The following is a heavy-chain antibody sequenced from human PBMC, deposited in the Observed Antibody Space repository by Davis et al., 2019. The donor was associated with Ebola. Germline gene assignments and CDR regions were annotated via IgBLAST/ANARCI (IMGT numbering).Heavy chain of an antibody. CDR2: ITASGGAT. CDR1: GFTFRTFA. J-gene: IGHJ4*02. CDR3: AKDSGGAARWARGNFDY. Sequence: PGGSLRLSCVASGFTFRTFAMSWVRQAPGKGLEWVSAITASGGATHYIDSVKGRFTISRDNSKNTVYLQMNSLGVEDTAIYYCAKDSGGAARWARGNFDYWGQGTLVTVSS. D-gene: IGHD6-6*01. V-gene: IGHV3-23*01.